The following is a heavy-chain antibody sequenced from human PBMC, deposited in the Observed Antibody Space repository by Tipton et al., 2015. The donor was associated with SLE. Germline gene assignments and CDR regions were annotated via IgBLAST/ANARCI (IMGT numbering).Heavy chain of an antibody. CDR1: ASPISPYY. V-gene: IGHV4-59*01. CDR2: LYSTGST. Sequence: TLSLTCTVSASPISPYYWSWSRQSPWKVLEWIGYLYSTGSTNYNPSLKSRVTISVDKSKNQFSLKLSSVTAADTAVYYCARSRRTRIVVSDYFDYWGQGTL. CDR3: ARSRRTRIVVSDYFDY. D-gene: IGHD3-22*01. J-gene: IGHJ4*02.